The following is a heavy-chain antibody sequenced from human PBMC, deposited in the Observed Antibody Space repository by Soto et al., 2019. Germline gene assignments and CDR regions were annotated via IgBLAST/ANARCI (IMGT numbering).Heavy chain of an antibody. D-gene: IGHD3-10*01. Sequence: QVQLQQWGAGLLKPSETLSLTCAVYGGSFSGYYWSWIRQPPGKGLEWIGEINHSGSTNYNPTLKSRVTISVDTSKNQFSLKLSSVTAADTAVYYCARGLGRETMVRGEHYSDYWGQGTLVTVSS. V-gene: IGHV4-34*01. CDR2: INHSGST. CDR1: GGSFSGYY. CDR3: ARGLGRETMVRGEHYSDY. J-gene: IGHJ4*02.